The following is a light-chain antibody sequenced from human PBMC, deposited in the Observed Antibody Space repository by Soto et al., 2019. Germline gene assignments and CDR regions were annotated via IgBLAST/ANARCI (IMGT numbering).Light chain of an antibody. CDR2: DNN. Sequence: QPVLTQPPSVSAAPGQKVTISCSGSSSNIGNNYVSWYQQLPGTAPKLLIYDNNKRPSGIPDRFSGSKSGTSATLGITGLQTGDEADHYCRTWDSSLSAVVFGGGTKLTVL. CDR3: RTWDSSLSAVV. V-gene: IGLV1-51*01. CDR1: SSNIGNNY. J-gene: IGLJ2*01.